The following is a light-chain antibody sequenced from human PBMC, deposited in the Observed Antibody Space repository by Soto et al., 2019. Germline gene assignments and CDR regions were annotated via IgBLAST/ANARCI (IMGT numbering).Light chain of an antibody. J-gene: IGKJ2*01. CDR2: GAS. CDR1: QSVSSSY. CDR3: QQYCRSPPFT. Sequence: ELVLTQSPGTLSLSPGERATLSCRASQSVSSSYLAWYQQKPGQAPRLLIYGASNRATGIPDRFSGSGSGTDFTLTISRLEPEDVAVYFCQQYCRSPPFTFGQGTKVEIK. V-gene: IGKV3-20*01.